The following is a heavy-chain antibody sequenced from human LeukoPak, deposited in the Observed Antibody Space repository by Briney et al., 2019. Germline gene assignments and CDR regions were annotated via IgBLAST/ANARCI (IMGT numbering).Heavy chain of an antibody. CDR1: GDSVSSNSAA. Sequence: SQTLSLTCAISGDSVSSNSAAWNWIRRSPSRGLEWLGRTYYRSKWYNDYAVSVKSRITINPDTSKNQFPLKLSSVTAADTAVYYCARDSSIAAAYYYGMDVWGQGTTVTVSS. CDR3: ARDSSIAAAYYYGMDV. D-gene: IGHD6-6*01. V-gene: IGHV6-1*01. J-gene: IGHJ6*02. CDR2: TYYRSKWYN.